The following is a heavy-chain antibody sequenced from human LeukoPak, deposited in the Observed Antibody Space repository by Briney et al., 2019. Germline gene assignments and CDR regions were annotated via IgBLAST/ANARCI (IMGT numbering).Heavy chain of an antibody. J-gene: IGHJ3*02. CDR1: GFTFSSYG. D-gene: IGHD5-12*01. CDR3: AKDYIVAAARGAFDI. Sequence: AGGSLRLSCAASGFTFSSYGMHWVRQAPGKGLEWVAFIRYDGGNKYYADSVKGRFTISRDNSKNTLYLQMNSLRAEDTAVYYCAKDYIVAAARGAFDIWGQGTMVTVSS. V-gene: IGHV3-30*02. CDR2: IRYDGGNK.